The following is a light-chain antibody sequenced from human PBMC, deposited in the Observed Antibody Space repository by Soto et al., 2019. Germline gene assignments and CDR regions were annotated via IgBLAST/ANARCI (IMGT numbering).Light chain of an antibody. CDR2: AAS. V-gene: IGKV1-39*01. J-gene: IGKJ2*01. CDR3: QQSYSTPPYT. CDR1: QSISRF. Sequence: DIQMTQSPSSLSASVGDRVTITCRASQSISRFLNWYQQKPGKAPKVLIYAASSLQSGVPSRFSGSGSGTDFNLTISSLQPEDFATYYCQQSYSTPPYTFGQGTKLEIK.